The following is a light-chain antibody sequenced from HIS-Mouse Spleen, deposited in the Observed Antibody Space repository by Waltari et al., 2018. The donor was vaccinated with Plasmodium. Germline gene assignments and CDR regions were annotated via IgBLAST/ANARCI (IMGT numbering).Light chain of an antibody. CDR2: EDS. V-gene: IGLV3-10*01. J-gene: IGLJ3*02. CDR1: ELHNKY. CDR3: YSTDSSGNHRV. Sequence: SYELTQPLSVSVSPGQTARITCSGAELHNKYAYWYQQKSGQAPVLVIYEDSKRPSGIPERVSGSSSGTMATLTISGAQVEDEADYYCYSTDSSGNHRVFGGGTKLTVL.